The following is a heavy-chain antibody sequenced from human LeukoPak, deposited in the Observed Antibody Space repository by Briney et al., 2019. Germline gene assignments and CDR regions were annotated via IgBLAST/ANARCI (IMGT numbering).Heavy chain of an antibody. D-gene: IGHD2-21*02. CDR3: ARGIVVVTAPFDY. CDR2: ISSSSSYI. V-gene: IGHV3-21*01. J-gene: IGHJ4*02. Sequence: GGSLRLSCAASGFTFSSYSMNWVRQAPGKGLEWVSSISSSSSYIYYADSVKGRFTISRGNAKNSLYLQMNSLRAEDTAVYYCARGIVVVTAPFDYWGQGTLVTVSS. CDR1: GFTFSSYS.